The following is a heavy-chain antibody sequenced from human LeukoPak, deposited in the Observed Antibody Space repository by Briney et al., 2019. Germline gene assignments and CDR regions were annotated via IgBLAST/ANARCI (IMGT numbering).Heavy chain of an antibody. V-gene: IGHV3-23*01. Sequence: GGSLRLSCAASGFTFSSYGMSWVRQAPGKGLEWVSAISGSGGSTYYADSVKGRFTISRDNSRNTLDIEMNSLRPEDTAVYYCAKTSQYSSGWYVKNYWGQGTLVTVSS. CDR1: GFTFSSYG. J-gene: IGHJ4*02. CDR3: AKTSQYSSGWYVKNY. D-gene: IGHD6-19*01. CDR2: ISGSGGST.